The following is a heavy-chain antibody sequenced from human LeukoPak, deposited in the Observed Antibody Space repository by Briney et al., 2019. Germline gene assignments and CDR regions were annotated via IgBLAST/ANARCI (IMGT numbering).Heavy chain of an antibody. CDR3: AKVPHYYYGSGSYQFDY. CDR2: ISGSGGST. D-gene: IGHD3-10*01. V-gene: IGHV3-23*01. CDR1: GFTFSSYA. Sequence: GGSLRLSCAASGFTFSSYAMSWVRQAPGKGLEWVSAISGSGGSTYYADSVKGRFTISRDNSKNTLYLQMNSLRAEDTAVYYCAKVPHYYYGSGSYQFDYWGQGTLVTVSS. J-gene: IGHJ4*02.